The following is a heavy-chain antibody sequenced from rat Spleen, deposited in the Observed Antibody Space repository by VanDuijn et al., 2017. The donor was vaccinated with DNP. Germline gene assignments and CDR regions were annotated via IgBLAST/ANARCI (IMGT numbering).Heavy chain of an antibody. V-gene: IGHV5S13*01. CDR3: ARWGGDYFDY. J-gene: IGHJ2*01. CDR1: GFTFSYYW. Sequence: EVQLVESGGGLVQPGRSLKLSCAASGFTFSYYWMTWIRQVPGKGLEWIASITSGAGTTYYADAVKGRFMISRDDTKNTLSLQMESLRSEDTATYYCARWGGDYFDYWGQGVMVTVSS. CDR2: ITSGAGTT.